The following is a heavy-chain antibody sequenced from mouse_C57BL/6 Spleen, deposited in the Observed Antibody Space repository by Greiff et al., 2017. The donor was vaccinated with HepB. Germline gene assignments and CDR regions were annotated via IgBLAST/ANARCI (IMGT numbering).Heavy chain of an antibody. CDR2: FHPYNDDT. V-gene: IGHV1-47*01. J-gene: IGHJ4*01. CDR1: GYTFTTYP. Sequence: QVQLKQSGAELVKPGASVKMSCKASGYTFTTYPIEWMKQNHGKSLEWIGNFHPYNDDTKYNEKFKGKATLTVEKSSSTAYLELSRLTSDDSAVYYCERGGVYYAMDYWGQGTSVTVSS. CDR3: ERGGVYYAMDY.